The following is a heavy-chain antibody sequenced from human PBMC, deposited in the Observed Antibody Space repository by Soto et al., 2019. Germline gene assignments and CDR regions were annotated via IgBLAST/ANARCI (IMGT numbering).Heavy chain of an antibody. CDR1: GYTFTSYG. CDR2: ISAYNGNT. CDR3: ARDRGYDILTGYPYNWFDP. V-gene: IGHV1-18*01. Sequence: ASVKVSCKASGYTFTSYGISWVRQAPGQRLEWMGWISAYNGNTNYAQKLQGRVTMTTDTSTSTAYMELRSLRSDDTAVYYCARDRGYDILTGYPYNWFDPWGQGTLVTVSS. D-gene: IGHD3-9*01. J-gene: IGHJ5*02.